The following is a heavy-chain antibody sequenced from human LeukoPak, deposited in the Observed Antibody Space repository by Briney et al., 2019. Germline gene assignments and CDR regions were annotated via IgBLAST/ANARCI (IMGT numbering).Heavy chain of an antibody. V-gene: IGHV3-53*01. CDR3: ASAREYCGSAECYEYFQH. Sequence: GGSLRPSCVASGFAVGSKSMSWVRQSPGKGLEWVSVIYSGGSTYYADSVNGRFTISRDNSRNALFLQMNALRAEDTALYFCASAREYCGSAECYEYFQHWGQGTLVTVSS. D-gene: IGHD2-21*01. CDR2: IYSGGST. J-gene: IGHJ1*01. CDR1: GFAVGSKS.